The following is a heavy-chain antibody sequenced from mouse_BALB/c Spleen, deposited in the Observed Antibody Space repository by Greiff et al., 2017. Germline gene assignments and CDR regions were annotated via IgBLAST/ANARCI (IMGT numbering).Heavy chain of an antibody. V-gene: IGHV5-6-4*01. CDR2: ISSGGSYT. Sequence: EVQVVESGGGLVKPGGSLKLSCAASGFTFSSYTMSWVRQTPEKRLEWVETISSGGSYTYYPDSVKGRFTISRDNAKNTLYLQMSSLKSEDTAMYYCTRDGDYYGSSYYAMDYWGQGTSVTVSS. J-gene: IGHJ4*01. D-gene: IGHD1-1*01. CDR1: GFTFSSYT. CDR3: TRDGDYYGSSYYAMDY.